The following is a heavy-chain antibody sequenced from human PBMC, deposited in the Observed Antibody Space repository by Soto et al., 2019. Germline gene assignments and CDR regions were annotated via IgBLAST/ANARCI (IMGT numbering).Heavy chain of an antibody. CDR3: VAGQYFFDY. CDR1: GFTFSSYA. J-gene: IGHJ4*02. Sequence: PGGSLRLSCAASGFTFSSYAMSWVRQAPGKGLEWVSGISGSGDSTYYADSVKDRFTISRDNSKSTLYLQMNSLRADDTAVYYCVAGQYFFDYCGQGTLVTVSS. D-gene: IGHD6-19*01. CDR2: ISGSGDST. V-gene: IGHV3-23*01.